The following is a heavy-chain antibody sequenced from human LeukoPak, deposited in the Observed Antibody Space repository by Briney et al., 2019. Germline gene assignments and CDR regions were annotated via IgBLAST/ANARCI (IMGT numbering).Heavy chain of an antibody. Sequence: GGSLRLSCAASGFTFSSYGMHWVRQAPGKGLEWVAVISYDGSNKYYADSVKGRFTISRDNSKNTLYLQMNSLRAEDTAVYYCAKAAGMHIVVVTASGYWGQGTLVTVSS. CDR2: ISYDGSNK. V-gene: IGHV3-30*18. CDR1: GFTFSSYG. J-gene: IGHJ4*02. D-gene: IGHD2-21*02. CDR3: AKAAGMHIVVVTASGY.